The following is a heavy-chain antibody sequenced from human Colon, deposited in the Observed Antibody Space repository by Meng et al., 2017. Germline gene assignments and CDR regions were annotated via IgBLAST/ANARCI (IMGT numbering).Heavy chain of an antibody. J-gene: IGHJ4*02. D-gene: IGHD6-13*01. Sequence: ASVKVSCKASGYTFTGYYMHWVRQAPGQGREWMGRINPNSGGTNYAQKFQGRVTMTRDTSISTAYMELSRLRTDDADGDYCARVRYSRSWYQVIHYYFDYWGQGTLVTVSS. CDR1: GYTFTGYY. CDR3: ARVRYSRSWYQVIHYYFDY. V-gene: IGHV1-2*05. CDR2: INPNSGGT.